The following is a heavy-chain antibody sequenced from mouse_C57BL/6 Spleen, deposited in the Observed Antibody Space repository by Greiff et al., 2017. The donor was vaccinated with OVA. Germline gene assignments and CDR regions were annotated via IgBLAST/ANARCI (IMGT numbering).Heavy chain of an antibody. J-gene: IGHJ3*01. CDR3: TRDDGNGGFAY. V-gene: IGHV5-9-1*02. CDR2: ISSGGDYI. Sequence: EVMLVESGAGLVKPGGSLKLSCAASGFTFSSYAMSWVRQTPEKRLEWVAYISSGGDYIYYADTVKGRFTISRDNARHTLYLQMSSLKSEDTAMYYCTRDDGNGGFAYWGQGTLVTVAA. CDR1: GFTFSSYA. D-gene: IGHD2-1*01.